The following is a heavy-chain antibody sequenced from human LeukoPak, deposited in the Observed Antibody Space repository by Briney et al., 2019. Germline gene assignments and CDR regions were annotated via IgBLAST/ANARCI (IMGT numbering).Heavy chain of an antibody. CDR3: AGSLGYCTSNVCYLKY. CDR1: GYTITDYY. Sequence: ASVKVSCKASGYTITDYYIHWVRQAPGQGLEWMGWINPNSGGTNYAQKFQGRVTMTRDTSISTAYMELSRLRSDDTAVYYCAGSLGYCTSNVCYLKYWGQGTLVTVSS. D-gene: IGHD2-8*01. J-gene: IGHJ4*02. CDR2: INPNSGGT. V-gene: IGHV1-2*02.